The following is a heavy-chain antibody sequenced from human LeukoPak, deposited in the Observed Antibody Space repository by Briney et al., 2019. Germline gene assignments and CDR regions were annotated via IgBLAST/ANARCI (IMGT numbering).Heavy chain of an antibody. CDR2: IYTSGST. CDR3: ARLLTVVRGLITLWFDP. D-gene: IGHD3-10*01. Sequence: SETLSLTCTVSGGSISSYYWSWIRQPAGKGLEWIGRIYTSGSTTYNPSLKSRVTISVDTSKNQFSLKLSSVTATDTAVYYCARLLTVVRGLITLWFDPWGQGTLVTVSS. J-gene: IGHJ5*02. V-gene: IGHV4-4*07. CDR1: GGSISSYY.